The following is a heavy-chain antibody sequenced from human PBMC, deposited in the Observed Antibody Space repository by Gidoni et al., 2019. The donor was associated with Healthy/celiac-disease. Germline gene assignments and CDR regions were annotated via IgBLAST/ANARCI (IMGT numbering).Heavy chain of an antibody. CDR1: GFTFSSYA. CDR2: ISGSGGST. V-gene: IGHV3-23*01. CDR3: AKSIIVLMVYAIPRDAFDI. J-gene: IGHJ3*02. Sequence: EVQLLESGGGLVQPGGSLRLSCAASGFTFSSYAMSWVRQAPGKGLEWVSAISGSGGSTYYADSVKGRFTISRDNSKNTLYLQMNSLRAEDTAVYYCAKSIIVLMVYAIPRDAFDIWGQGTMVTVSS. D-gene: IGHD2-8*01.